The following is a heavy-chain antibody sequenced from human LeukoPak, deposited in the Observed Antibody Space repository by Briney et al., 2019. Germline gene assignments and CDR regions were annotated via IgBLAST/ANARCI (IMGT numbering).Heavy chain of an antibody. CDR2: IYHSGST. CDR1: GGSFSGYY. V-gene: IGHV4-34*01. D-gene: IGHD2-2*02. Sequence: SETLSLTCAVYGGSFSGYYWSWIRRPPGKGLEWIGYIYHSGSTYYNPSLKSRVTISVDRSKNQFSLKLSFVTAADTAVYYCARDRRIVVVPAAIEDAFDIWGQGTMVTVSS. CDR3: ARDRRIVVVPAAIEDAFDI. J-gene: IGHJ3*02.